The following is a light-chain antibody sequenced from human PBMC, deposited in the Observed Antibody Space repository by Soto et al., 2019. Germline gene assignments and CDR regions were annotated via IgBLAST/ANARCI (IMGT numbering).Light chain of an antibody. Sequence: EIVMTQSPATLSVSPGERATLSCRAGQGVTTNFAWYQQKSGQSPRLLVHSASIRATGVPARFTGIGSGTDFTLTISGLQSDDFAIYYCQQYYNWPPYTFGQGTRLQIK. V-gene: IGKV3-15*01. CDR3: QQYYNWPPYT. CDR1: QGVTTN. CDR2: SAS. J-gene: IGKJ2*01.